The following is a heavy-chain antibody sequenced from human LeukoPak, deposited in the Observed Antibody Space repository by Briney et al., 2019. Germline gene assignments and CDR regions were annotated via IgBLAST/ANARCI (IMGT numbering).Heavy chain of an antibody. V-gene: IGHV3-NL1*01. D-gene: IGHD3-16*01. J-gene: IGHJ6*03. CDR2: IYSGGST. CDR1: GFTFSSYS. Sequence: GGSLRLSCAASGFTFSSYSMNWVRQAPGKGLEWVSVIYSGGSTYYADSVKGRFTISRDDSKNMVYMQVTSLRPDDTAVYYCVKGSYYFMDVWGEGTTVTISS. CDR3: VKGSYYFMDV.